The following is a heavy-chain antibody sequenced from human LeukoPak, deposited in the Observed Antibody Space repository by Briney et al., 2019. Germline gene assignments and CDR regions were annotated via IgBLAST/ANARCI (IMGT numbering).Heavy chain of an antibody. CDR2: KHYSGTT. Sequence: SETLSLTCAVSAASTSSYYWSWIRQPPGKGLEWIGYKHYSGTTNCNPSLKSRVTISVDTSKNQISLNLSSVTAADTAVYYCARLSSKAAGADYWGQGTLVTVSS. CDR3: ARLSSKAAGADY. D-gene: IGHD6-13*01. CDR1: AASTSSYY. J-gene: IGHJ4*02. V-gene: IGHV4-59*08.